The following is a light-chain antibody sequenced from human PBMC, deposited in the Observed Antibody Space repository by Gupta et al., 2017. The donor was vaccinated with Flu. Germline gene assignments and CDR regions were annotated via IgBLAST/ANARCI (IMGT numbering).Light chain of an antibody. J-gene: IGKJ1*01. Sequence: GDRVTISCRASQSISGWLAWYQQTPGTAPKLLIYGASGLASGVSSRFRGSGYGTEYTLTISNRQPGDFATYYCQQYNFYSQWTFGQGTRVEVK. CDR3: QQYNFYSQWT. CDR2: GAS. CDR1: QSISGW. V-gene: IGKV1-5*03.